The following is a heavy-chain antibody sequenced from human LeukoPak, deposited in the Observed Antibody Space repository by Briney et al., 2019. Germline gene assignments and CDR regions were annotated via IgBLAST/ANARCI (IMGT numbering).Heavy chain of an antibody. CDR1: GGTFSSYA. CDR2: IIPIFGTA. D-gene: IGHD3-3*01. CDR3: AAIEGGNYDFWSGYYGFGY. V-gene: IGHV1-69*01. J-gene: IGHJ4*02. Sequence: ASVKVSCKASGGTFSSYAISWVRQAPGQGLEWMGGIIPIFGTANYAQKFQGRVTITADESTSTAYMELSSLRSEDTAVYYCAAIEGGNYDFWSGYYGFGYWGQGTLVTVSS.